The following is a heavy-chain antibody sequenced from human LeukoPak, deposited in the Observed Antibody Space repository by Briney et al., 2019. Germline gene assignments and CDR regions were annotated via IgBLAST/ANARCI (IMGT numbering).Heavy chain of an antibody. CDR3: ARDRGSSWYNWFDP. CDR1: GFTFSSYG. V-gene: IGHV3-33*01. Sequence: PGGSLRLSCAASGFTFSSYGMHWVRQAPGKGLEWVAVIWYDGSNKYYADSVKGRFTISRDNSKNTLYLQMNSLRAGDTAVYYCARDRGSSWYNWFDPWGQGTLVTVSS. CDR2: IWYDGSNK. D-gene: IGHD6-13*01. J-gene: IGHJ5*02.